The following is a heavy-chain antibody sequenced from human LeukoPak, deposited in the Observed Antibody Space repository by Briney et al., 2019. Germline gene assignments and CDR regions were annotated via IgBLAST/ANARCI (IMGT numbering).Heavy chain of an antibody. CDR3: ARGLSSGSYYSDY. D-gene: IGHD3-10*01. V-gene: IGHV1-69*04. J-gene: IGHJ4*02. CDR1: GGTFSSYA. CDR2: IIPIFGIA. Sequence: ASVKVSCKASGGTFSSYAISWVRQAPGQGLEWMGRIIPIFGIANYAQKFQGRVTITADKSTSTAYMELSSLRSEDTAVYYCARGLSSGSYYSDYWGQGTLVTVPS.